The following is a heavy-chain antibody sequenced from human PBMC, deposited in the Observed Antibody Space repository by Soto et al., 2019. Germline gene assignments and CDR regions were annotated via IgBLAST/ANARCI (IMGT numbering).Heavy chain of an antibody. J-gene: IGHJ4*02. CDR1: RYTFSFDW. CDR3: ATGDPLDY. Sequence: EVQLVESGGGLVQPGGSLRLSCEASRYTFSFDWMTWVRQAPGKGPEWVANIKQGVGARYYMDSVKGRFTISRDNVKNSVFRQMNRRRAEDTAVYYCATGDPLDYWGQGTVVTVSS. D-gene: IGHD3-10*01. V-gene: IGHV3-7*03. CDR2: IKQGVGAR.